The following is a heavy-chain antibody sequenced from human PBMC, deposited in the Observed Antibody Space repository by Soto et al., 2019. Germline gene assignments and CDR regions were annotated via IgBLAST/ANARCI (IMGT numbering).Heavy chain of an antibody. J-gene: IGHJ4*02. Sequence: ASVKVSCKASGYTFTGYYMHWVRQAPGQGLEWMGWINPNSGGTNYAQKFQGWVTMTRDTSISTAYMELSRLRSDDTAVYYCARGLWYYDSSGYYLDCWGQGTLVTVSS. V-gene: IGHV1-2*04. CDR1: GYTFTGYY. D-gene: IGHD3-22*01. CDR3: ARGLWYYDSSGYYLDC. CDR2: INPNSGGT.